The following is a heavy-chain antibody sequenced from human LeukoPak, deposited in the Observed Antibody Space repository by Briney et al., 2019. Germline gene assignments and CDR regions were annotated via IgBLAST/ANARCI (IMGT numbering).Heavy chain of an antibody. Sequence: GGSLRLSCAASGFTFNSYAMHWVRQAPGRGLEWVAVISYDGSNKYYADSVKGRSTISRDNSKNTLYLQMNSLRADDTAVYYCARDGRNYYDRSGYYSALAYWGQGTLVTVSS. CDR2: ISYDGSNK. J-gene: IGHJ4*02. CDR1: GFTFNSYA. D-gene: IGHD3-22*01. CDR3: ARDGRNYYDRSGYYSALAY. V-gene: IGHV3-30-3*01.